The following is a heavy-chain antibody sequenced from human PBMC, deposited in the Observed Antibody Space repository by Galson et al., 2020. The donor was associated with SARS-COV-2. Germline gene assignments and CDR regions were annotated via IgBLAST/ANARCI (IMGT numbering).Heavy chain of an antibody. V-gene: IGHV3-64D*08. D-gene: IGHD1-1*01. CDR2: LSHDGGRT. Sequence: TGGSLRLSCSASGFTFSNFAMQWVRQAPGKGLEYVSVLSHDGGRTYTADSVKGRFTISRDNSKNTLYLQMSRLRPEDTAVYYCVRNIGMDVWGQGTTVTVSS. CDR3: VRNIGMDV. J-gene: IGHJ6*02. CDR1: GFTFSNFA.